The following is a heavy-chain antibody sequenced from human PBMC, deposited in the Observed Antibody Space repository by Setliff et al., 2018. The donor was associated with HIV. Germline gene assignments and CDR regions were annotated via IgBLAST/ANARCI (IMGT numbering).Heavy chain of an antibody. CDR2: IIPVLDMP. Sequence: SVKVSCKSSGGTFDNYPINWVRQAPGQGLEWMGGIIPVLDMPHYAQKFQGRVTMTADKSTNTAYMEVTSLRSEDTAVYYCARDLVVVAPYYCFDPLGQGTLVTVSS. CDR1: GGTFDNYP. J-gene: IGHJ5*02. CDR3: ARDLVVVAPYYCFDP. D-gene: IGHD2-15*01. V-gene: IGHV1-69*10.